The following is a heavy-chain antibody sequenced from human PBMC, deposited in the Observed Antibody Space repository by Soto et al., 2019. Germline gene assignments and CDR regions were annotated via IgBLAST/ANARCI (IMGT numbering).Heavy chain of an antibody. CDR1: GCTFISYG. V-gene: IGHV3-48*02. Sequence: PGGSLRLSCAAAGCTFISYGRNWIRQTPGKGLEWLSYISRSTTTIKYADSARGRFTISRDNGKNSLSLQMNSLRDEDTAVYYCARDSSGYSYSFDYWGQGTLVTVSS. D-gene: IGHD3-22*01. CDR2: ISRSTTTI. J-gene: IGHJ4*02. CDR3: ARDSSGYSYSFDY.